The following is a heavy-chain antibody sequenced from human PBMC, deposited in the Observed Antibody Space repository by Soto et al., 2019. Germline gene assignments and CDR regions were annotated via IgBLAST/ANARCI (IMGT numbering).Heavy chain of an antibody. Sequence: QVQLVQSGAEVKKPGASVKVSCKASGYTFSSHGISWVRQAPGQGLEWMGWISAYNGNTNYAQKLQGRVTMTTDTSKRTVYMEMRSLRSDDTDVYYCAREGIAVPGTRGGFDYWGQGNLVTVS. CDR3: AREGIAVPGTRGGFDY. CDR1: GYTFSSHG. J-gene: IGHJ4*02. V-gene: IGHV1-18*04. CDR2: ISAYNGNT. D-gene: IGHD6-19*01.